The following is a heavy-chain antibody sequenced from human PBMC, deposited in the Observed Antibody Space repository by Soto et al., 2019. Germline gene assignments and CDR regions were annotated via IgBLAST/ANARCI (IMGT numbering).Heavy chain of an antibody. CDR1: GFTVSSKY. J-gene: IGHJ4*02. D-gene: IGHD6-19*01. CDR3: VRTTGWPGFDF. Sequence: EVQLVESGGGLIQPGGSLRLSCAASGFTVSSKYMTWVRQAPGKGLEWVSVIYGGGTTYYADSVKGRFTISRDNSKSTLYLQVNILRAEDTAVYYCVRTTGWPGFDFWGQGTLVPVSS. CDR2: IYGGGTT. V-gene: IGHV3-53*01.